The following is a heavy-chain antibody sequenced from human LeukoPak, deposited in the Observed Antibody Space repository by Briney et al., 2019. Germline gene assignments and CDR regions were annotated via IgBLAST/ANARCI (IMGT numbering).Heavy chain of an antibody. CDR3: AHDDYGDYGVDY. V-gene: IGHV2-5*01. CDR1: GFSLSTSGVG. J-gene: IGHJ4*02. D-gene: IGHD4-17*01. Sequence: SGPTLVNPTQNLTLTCTFSGFSLSTSGVGVGWIRQPPGKALEWLALIYWNDDKRYSPSLKSRLTITKDTSKNQVVLTMTNMDPVDTATYYCAHDDYGDYGVDYWGQGTLVTVSS. CDR2: IYWNDDK.